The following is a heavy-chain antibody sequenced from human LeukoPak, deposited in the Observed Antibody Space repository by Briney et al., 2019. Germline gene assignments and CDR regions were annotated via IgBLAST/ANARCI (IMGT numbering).Heavy chain of an antibody. CDR2: ISHTGSTM. D-gene: IGHD1-26*01. CDR3: ARDTDSGNPPGPFDY. CDR1: GFSFSSYS. J-gene: IGHJ4*02. V-gene: IGHV3-48*04. Sequence: GGSLRLSCAASGFSFSSYSMNWVRQAPGKGLEWVSYISHTGSTMSYADSVKGRFTISRDNARNSLYLQMNSLRAEDTAVYYCARDTDSGNPPGPFDYWGQGTLVTVSS.